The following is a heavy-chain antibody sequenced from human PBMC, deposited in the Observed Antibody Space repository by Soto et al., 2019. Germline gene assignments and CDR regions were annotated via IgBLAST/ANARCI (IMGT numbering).Heavy chain of an antibody. J-gene: IGHJ4*02. D-gene: IGHD5-18*01. CDR3: ARDQEGYSYGLIDY. CDR1: GFTFSSYE. Sequence: GGSLRLSCAAYGFTFSSYEMNWVRQAPGKGLEWVSYISSSGSTIYYADSVKGRFTISRDNSKNSLYLQMNSLRAEDTAVYYCARDQEGYSYGLIDYWGQGTLVTVSS. CDR2: ISSSGSTI. V-gene: IGHV3-48*03.